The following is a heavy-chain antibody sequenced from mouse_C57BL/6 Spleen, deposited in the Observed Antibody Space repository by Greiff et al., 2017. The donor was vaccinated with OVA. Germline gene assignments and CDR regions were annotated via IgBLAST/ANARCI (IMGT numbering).Heavy chain of an antibody. CDR1: GYTFTSYG. CDR3: ARTTTVAPFAY. CDR2: IYPRSGNT. Sequence: QVQLQQSGAELARPGASVKLSCKASGYTFTSYGISWVKQRTGQGLGWIGEIYPRSGNTYYNEKFKGKATLTADKSSSTAYMELRSLTSEDSAVYFCARTTTVAPFAYWGQGTLVTVSA. J-gene: IGHJ3*01. D-gene: IGHD1-1*01. V-gene: IGHV1-81*01.